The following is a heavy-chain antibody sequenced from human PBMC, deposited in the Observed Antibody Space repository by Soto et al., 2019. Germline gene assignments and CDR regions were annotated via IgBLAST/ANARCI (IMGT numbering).Heavy chain of an antibody. CDR3: ARVEYGDLIYVDY. CDR1: GYTFSNYG. CDR2: IGVYNGNT. J-gene: IGHJ4*02. D-gene: IGHD2-21*02. V-gene: IGHV1-18*01. Sequence: QVHLVQSGAELKKPGASLKVSCKASGYTFSNYGITWVRQAPGQGLEWMGWIGVYNGNTDYEQQFQDRVALTTDTSTTTAYLELRSLRSDDTAVYYCARVEYGDLIYVDYWGQGTLVTVSS.